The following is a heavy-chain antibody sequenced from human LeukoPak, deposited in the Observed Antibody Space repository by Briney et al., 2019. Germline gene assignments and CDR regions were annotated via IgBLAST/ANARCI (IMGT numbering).Heavy chain of an antibody. Sequence: GSLRLSCAASGFTFSSYSINWVRQPPGKGLEWIGEIHHSGRTNYNPSLKSRVTISIDKSKNQFSLMLRSVTAADTAVYYCARVGDYELDYWGQGTVVTVSS. CDR1: GFTFSSYSI. V-gene: IGHV4-4*02. J-gene: IGHJ4*02. CDR3: ARVGDYELDY. CDR2: IHHSGRT. D-gene: IGHD4-17*01.